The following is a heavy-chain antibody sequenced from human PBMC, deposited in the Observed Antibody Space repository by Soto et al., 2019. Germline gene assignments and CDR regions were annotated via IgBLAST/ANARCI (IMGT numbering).Heavy chain of an antibody. V-gene: IGHV2-5*02. CDR2: IYWDDDK. CDR3: AHRESTVTTYYFDY. Sequence: QITLKESGPTLVKPTQTLTLTCTFSGFSLSTSGVGVGWVRQPPGKALEWLAMIYWDDDKRYSPSLKSRLTVTHDTSKNQVVLTMTNMDPVDTVTYYCAHRESTVTTYYFDYWGQGTLVTVSS. J-gene: IGHJ4*02. CDR1: GFSLSTSGVG. D-gene: IGHD4-17*01.